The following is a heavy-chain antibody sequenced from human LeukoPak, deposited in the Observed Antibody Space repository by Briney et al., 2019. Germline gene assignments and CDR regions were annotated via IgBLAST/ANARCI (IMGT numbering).Heavy chain of an antibody. CDR1: GFTFSSSW. D-gene: IGHD6-19*01. CDR3: ARGVAGTLDY. V-gene: IGHV3-74*01. Sequence: PGGSLRHSCAASGFTFSSSWMHWVRQVPGKGLVWVSRLNSDGSSINYADSVKGRFTISRDNAENTLYLQMNSLRVEDTAVYYCARGVAGTLDYWGQGTLVTVSS. CDR2: LNSDGSSI. J-gene: IGHJ4*02.